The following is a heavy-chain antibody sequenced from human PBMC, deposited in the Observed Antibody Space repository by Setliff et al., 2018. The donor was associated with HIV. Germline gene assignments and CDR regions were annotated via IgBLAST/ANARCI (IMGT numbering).Heavy chain of an antibody. J-gene: IGHJ6*03. CDR1: GGSFSGYY. CDR2: INHDRTT. D-gene: IGHD3-3*01. Sequence: PSETLSLTCAVYGGSFSGYYWSWIRQPPGKGLEWIGEINHDRTTNYSPSLKSRVTISVDTSKNQFSLTLNSVTAADTAVYYCARGSRQLTIFGVVFKTNYYFVDVWGKGTAVTVS. CDR3: ARGSRQLTIFGVVFKTNYYFVDV. V-gene: IGHV4-34*01.